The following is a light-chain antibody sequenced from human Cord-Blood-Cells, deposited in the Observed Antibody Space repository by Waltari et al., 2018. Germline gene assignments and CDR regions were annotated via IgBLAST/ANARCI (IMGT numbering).Light chain of an antibody. CDR3: SSYTSSSTVV. V-gene: IGLV2-14*01. J-gene: IGLJ2*01. CDR1: SSDVGGYNY. Sequence: QSALTQPASVSGSPGQSITISCTGTSSDVGGYNYVSWYQQHPGKAPKLMIYDVSKRPSGVSNRFSGSKSGNTASLTISGLQAEGEADYYCSSYTSSSTVVFGGGTKLTVL. CDR2: DVS.